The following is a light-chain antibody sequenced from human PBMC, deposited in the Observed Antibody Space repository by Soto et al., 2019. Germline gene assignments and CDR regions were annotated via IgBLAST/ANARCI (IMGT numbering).Light chain of an antibody. Sequence: DIQMTQSPSSLSASVGDSVTITCRASQGINRFLAWFQQKPGTAPKSLISTASRLQSGVPSRFSGRWSGTHFTLIINNLQPADFATYYCRQYESFPLTFGGGTRVEIK. V-gene: IGKV1-16*01. CDR3: RQYESFPLT. CDR2: TAS. J-gene: IGKJ4*01. CDR1: QGINRF.